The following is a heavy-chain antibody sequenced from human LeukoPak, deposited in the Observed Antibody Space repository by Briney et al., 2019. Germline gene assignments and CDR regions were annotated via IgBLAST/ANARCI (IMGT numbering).Heavy chain of an antibody. CDR1: GGSISSYY. D-gene: IGHD6-13*01. J-gene: IGHJ4*02. CDR3: ARESRGNSSSWPDY. Sequence: SETLSLTCTVSGGSISSYYWSWIRQPPGKGLEWIGEINHSGSTNYNPSLKSRVTISVDTSKNQFSLKLSSVTAADTAVYYCARESRGNSSSWPDYWGQGTLVTVSS. CDR2: INHSGST. V-gene: IGHV4-34*01.